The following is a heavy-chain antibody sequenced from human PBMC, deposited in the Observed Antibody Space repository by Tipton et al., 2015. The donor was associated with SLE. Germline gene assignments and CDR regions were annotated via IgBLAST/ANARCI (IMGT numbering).Heavy chain of an antibody. J-gene: IGHJ6*02. CDR1: GFTFSSYA. CDR2: ISYDGSNK. D-gene: IGHD6-13*01. CDR3: ARDLEQQLVGVGMDV. Sequence: SLRLSCAASGFTFSSYAMHWVRQAPGKGLEWVAVISYDGSNKYYADSVKGRFTISRDNAKNSLYLQMNSLRAEDTAVYYCARDLEQQLVGVGMDVWGQGTTVTVSS. V-gene: IGHV3-30*04.